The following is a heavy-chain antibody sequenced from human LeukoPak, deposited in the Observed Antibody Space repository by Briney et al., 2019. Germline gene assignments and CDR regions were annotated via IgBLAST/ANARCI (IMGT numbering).Heavy chain of an antibody. D-gene: IGHD6-13*01. CDR3: ARVMYSSSWYGPFDY. CDR2: ISYDGSNK. J-gene: IGHJ4*02. CDR1: GLTFSSYG. Sequence: PGRSLRLSCAASGLTFSSYGMHWVRQAPGKGLEWVAVISYDGSNKYYADSVKGRFTISRDNSKNTLYLQMNSLRAEDTAVYYCARVMYSSSWYGPFDYWGQGTLVTVSS. V-gene: IGHV3-30*03.